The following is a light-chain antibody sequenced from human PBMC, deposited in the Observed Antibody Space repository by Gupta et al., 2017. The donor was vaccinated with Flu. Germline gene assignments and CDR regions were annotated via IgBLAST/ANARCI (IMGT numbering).Light chain of an antibody. J-gene: IGLJ3*02. V-gene: IGLV1-44*01. Sequence: QSVLTQPPSASGTPGQRVTISCYGSNSNIGANSVNWYQQLPGTAPKLLIYGSSQRTSGVPDRFSGSKSGTSASLAISGLQSADEAEYHCAAWDDSLNGPVFGGGTKLTVL. CDR1: NSNIGANS. CDR3: AAWDDSLNGPV. CDR2: GSS.